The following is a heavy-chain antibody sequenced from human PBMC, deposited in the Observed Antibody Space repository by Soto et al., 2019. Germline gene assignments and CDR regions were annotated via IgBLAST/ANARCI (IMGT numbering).Heavy chain of an antibody. J-gene: IGHJ6*02. V-gene: IGHV3-33*01. Sequence: QVQLVESGGGVVQPGRSLRLSCAASGFTFSNYGLHWVRQAPGKGLEWVADIWYAGRSKNYVYSVKGRFTVSRDNPKNPLYLEMNSLRAEDSAVYYCGRVDRYYGMDVWGQGTTVTVSS. CDR1: GFTFSNYG. CDR3: GRVDRYYGMDV. CDR2: IWYAGRSK.